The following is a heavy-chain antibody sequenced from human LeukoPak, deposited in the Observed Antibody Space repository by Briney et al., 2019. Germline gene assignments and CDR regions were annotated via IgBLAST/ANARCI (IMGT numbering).Heavy chain of an antibody. CDR2: ISNDESRK. CDR1: GFTFSSYA. D-gene: IGHD5-12*01. J-gene: IGHJ1*01. CDR3: ARSEIRALAYSGYDNTYFHH. Sequence: GRSLGLSCAASGFTFSSYAMHWVRQAPGKGLEWVAVISNDESRKYYTDSVQGRFTISRDNSKSTLYLQMNSLRAEDTAVYYCARSEIRALAYSGYDNTYFHHWGQGTLVTVSS. V-gene: IGHV3-30-3*01.